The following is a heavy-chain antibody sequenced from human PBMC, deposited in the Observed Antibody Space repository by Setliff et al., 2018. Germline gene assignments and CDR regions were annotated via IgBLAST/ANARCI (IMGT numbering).Heavy chain of an antibody. CDR3: ARTYYYASSGYRGYYYYLDV. V-gene: IGHV1-8*02. CDR1: GYTFTNYD. Sequence: VSCKASGYTFTNYDINWVRQATGQGLEWMGWINPNSGNTGYAQNFQGRVTMTRNTSISTAYMELSSLTSEDTAVYYCARTYYYASSGYRGYYYYLDVWGKGTTVTVSS. J-gene: IGHJ6*03. CDR2: INPNSGNT. D-gene: IGHD3-22*01.